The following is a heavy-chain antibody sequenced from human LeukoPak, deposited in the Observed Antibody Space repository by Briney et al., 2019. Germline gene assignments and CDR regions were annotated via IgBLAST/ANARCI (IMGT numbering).Heavy chain of an antibody. CDR1: GYTFTDYY. CDR3: AKGEGGYSGYARDY. V-gene: IGHV1-69-2*01. D-gene: IGHD5-12*01. Sequence: GASVKVSCKASGYTFTDYYMHWVQQAPGKGLEWMGRVDPEDGETIYAEKFQGRVTITADTSTDTAYMELSSLRSEDTAVYYCAKGEGGYSGYARDYWGQGTLVTVSS. CDR2: VDPEDGET. J-gene: IGHJ4*02.